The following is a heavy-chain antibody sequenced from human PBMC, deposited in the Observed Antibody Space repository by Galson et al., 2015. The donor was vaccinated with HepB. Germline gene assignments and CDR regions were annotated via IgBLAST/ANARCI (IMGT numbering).Heavy chain of an antibody. V-gene: IGHV4/OR15-8*02. J-gene: IGHJ4*02. D-gene: IGHD6-19*01. CDR2: IYQSGDA. CDR3: ARIGAGSGWHFDY. CDR1: GHSIATTYW. Sequence: LSLTCVVSGHSIATTYWWSWVRQSPEKGLEWIGNIYQSGDANYNPSLESRVTISLDKSKNQFSLKLTSVTAADTAVYYCARIGAGSGWHFDYWGQGTLVTVSS.